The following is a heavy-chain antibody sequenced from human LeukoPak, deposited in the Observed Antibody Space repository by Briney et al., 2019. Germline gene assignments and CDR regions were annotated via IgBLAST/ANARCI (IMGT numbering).Heavy chain of an antibody. CDR2: ISWNSGSI. Sequence: GGSLRLSCAASGFTFDDYAMHWVRQAPGKGLEWASGISWNSGSIGYADSVKGRFTTSRDNAKNSLYLQMNSLRAEDTALYYCAKDLGPYSSSWFDYWGQGTLVTVSS. CDR1: GFTFDDYA. V-gene: IGHV3-9*01. CDR3: AKDLGPYSSSWFDY. D-gene: IGHD6-13*01. J-gene: IGHJ4*02.